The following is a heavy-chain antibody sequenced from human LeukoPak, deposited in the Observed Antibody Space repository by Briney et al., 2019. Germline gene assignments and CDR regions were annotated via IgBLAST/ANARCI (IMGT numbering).Heavy chain of an antibody. D-gene: IGHD6-19*01. CDR3: AKDGSGSGWDLDY. V-gene: IGHV3-30*18. Sequence: GGSLRLSCAASGFTFSSYGMHWVRQAPGKGLEWVAVISYDGSNKYYADYVKGRFTISRDNSKNTLYLQMNSLRAEDTAVYYCAKDGSGSGWDLDYWGQGTLVTVSS. CDR1: GFTFSSYG. CDR2: ISYDGSNK. J-gene: IGHJ4*02.